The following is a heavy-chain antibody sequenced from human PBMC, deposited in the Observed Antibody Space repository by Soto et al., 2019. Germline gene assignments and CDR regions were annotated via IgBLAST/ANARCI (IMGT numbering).Heavy chain of an antibody. CDR2: IWYDGSKK. Sequence: PGGSLRLSCAASGFTFSSFGMHWVRQAPGKGLEWLAIIWYDGSKKFYVDSVKGRFTISRDNSNNTLYLQMNSLRPDDTAIYYCAKDRCSAGSCFWFDPWGQGTLVTVSS. CDR3: AKDRCSAGSCFWFDP. J-gene: IGHJ5*02. D-gene: IGHD6-19*01. CDR1: GFTFSSFG. V-gene: IGHV3-33*03.